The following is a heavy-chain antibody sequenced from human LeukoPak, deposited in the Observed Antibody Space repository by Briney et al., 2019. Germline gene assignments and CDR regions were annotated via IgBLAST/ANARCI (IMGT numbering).Heavy chain of an antibody. J-gene: IGHJ4*02. CDR3: ARDHNYAFDN. CDR2: IGIESGNT. CDR1: GFTFSSYA. D-gene: IGHD1-1*01. V-gene: IGHV3-48*04. Sequence: PGGSLRLSCAASGFTFSSYAMSWVRQAPGKGLEWISYIGIESGNTNYADSVKGRFTMSADNAKNSLYLQMNSLRVEDTAVYYCARDHNYAFDNWGQGTLVSVSS.